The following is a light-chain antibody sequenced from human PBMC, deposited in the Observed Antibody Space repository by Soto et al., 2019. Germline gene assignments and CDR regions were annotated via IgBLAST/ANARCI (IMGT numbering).Light chain of an antibody. J-gene: IGKJ5*01. CDR1: QSVSSN. Sequence: EIVMTQSRSTLSVSPGERATLSCRASQSVSSNLAWYQQKPGQAPRLLIYGASTRATGIPARFSGSGSGTEFTLTISSLQSEDSAVYYCQQYNDWPSITFGQGTRLETK. CDR3: QQYNDWPSIT. CDR2: GAS. V-gene: IGKV3-15*01.